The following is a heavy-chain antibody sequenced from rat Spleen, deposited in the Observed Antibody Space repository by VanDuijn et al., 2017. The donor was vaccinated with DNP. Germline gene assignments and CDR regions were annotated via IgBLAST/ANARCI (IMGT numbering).Heavy chain of an antibody. V-gene: IGHV5S23*01. Sequence: EVHLVESGGGMVQPGRSLKLSCAASGFTFSNYDMAWVRQAPTKGLEWVATITNSGGNTYYRDSVKGRFTISRDNAKSTLYLQMDSLRSEETATYYCARQGQLGFAYWGQGTLVTVSS. CDR3: ARQGQLGFAY. J-gene: IGHJ3*01. CDR2: ITNSGGNT. CDR1: GFTFSNYD. D-gene: IGHD1-10*01.